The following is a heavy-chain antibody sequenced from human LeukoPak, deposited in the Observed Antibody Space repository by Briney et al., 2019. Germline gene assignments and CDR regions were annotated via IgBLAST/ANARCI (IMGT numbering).Heavy chain of an antibody. D-gene: IGHD6-19*01. J-gene: IGHJ1*01. V-gene: IGHV1-2*02. CDR3: ASGRGSGWYGAEYFQH. CDR1: GSTFTGYY. Sequence: ASVKLSCKASGSTFTGYYIHWLRRSPGQRLEWMGWFNPNSGGKNYAQMFRGRVTMTRDTSISTAYMELSRLRSEDTGVYYCASGRGSGWYGAEYFQHWGQSTLVTVSS. CDR2: FNPNSGGK.